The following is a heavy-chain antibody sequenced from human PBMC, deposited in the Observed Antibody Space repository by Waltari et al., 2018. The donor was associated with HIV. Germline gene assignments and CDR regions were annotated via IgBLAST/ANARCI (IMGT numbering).Heavy chain of an antibody. CDR3: AKDRSLSSARPRLVSFDF. V-gene: IGHV3-23*01. J-gene: IGHJ4*02. Sequence: EAQLLASGGESTQPGTSLTTYCGASRLGFGSSVMAGVPRAPGGGLEFIASISGGGSKTYYVDSLKGRFTISRDNSKNVMYLKMTNLRVDDTAMYFCAKDRSLSSARPRLVSFDFWSQGTQVSVAS. CDR1: RLGFGSSV. D-gene: IGHD6-6*01. CDR2: ISGGGSKT.